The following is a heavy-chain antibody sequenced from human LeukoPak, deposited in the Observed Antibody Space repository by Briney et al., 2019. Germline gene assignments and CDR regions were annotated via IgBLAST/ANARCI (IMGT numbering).Heavy chain of an antibody. CDR3: AKRHYDFWSGYQNQMYYFDY. CDR2: ISGSGGST. Sequence: GGSLRLSCAASGLTFSSYAMSWVRQAPGYGLEWGSAISGSGGSTYYADSVKGRFTISRDNSKNTLYLQLNCLRAEDTAVYYCAKRHYDFWSGYQNQMYYFDYWGQGTLVTVSS. V-gene: IGHV3-23*01. CDR1: GLTFSSYA. D-gene: IGHD3-3*01. J-gene: IGHJ4*02.